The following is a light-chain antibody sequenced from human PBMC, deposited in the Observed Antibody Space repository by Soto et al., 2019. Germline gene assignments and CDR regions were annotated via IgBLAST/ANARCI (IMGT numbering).Light chain of an antibody. J-gene: IGKJ1*01. CDR1: QSVRSY. CDR2: TTT. V-gene: IGKV1-39*01. Sequence: DIQMTQSPSSLSASVGDTITITCRASQSVRSYLNWYQQKPGKAPDLLIYTTTSLQSEVPSRFSGSGSETHFTLTITSLQPEDFATYFCQQTYSAPPWTFGPGTKVDI. CDR3: QQTYSAPPWT.